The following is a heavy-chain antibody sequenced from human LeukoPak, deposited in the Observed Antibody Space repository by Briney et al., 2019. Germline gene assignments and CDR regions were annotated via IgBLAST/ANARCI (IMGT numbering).Heavy chain of an antibody. J-gene: IGHJ4*02. Sequence: PSETLSLTCTVSGGSISSSSYYWGWIHQPPGKGLEWIGSIYYSGSTYYNPSLKSRVTISVDTSKNQFSLKLSSVTAADTAVYYCARRWESSSDFDYWGQGTLVTVSS. CDR1: GGSISSSSYY. CDR3: ARRWESSSDFDY. V-gene: IGHV4-39*01. CDR2: IYYSGST. D-gene: IGHD6-6*01.